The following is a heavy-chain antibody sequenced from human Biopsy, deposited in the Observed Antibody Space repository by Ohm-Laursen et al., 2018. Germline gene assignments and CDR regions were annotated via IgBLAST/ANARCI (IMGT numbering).Heavy chain of an antibody. Sequence: LRLSCAASGFSFDDFAMHWVRQSPGKGLEWVAGIDWNSRNINYGDSVKGRFSVSRDNAKDSLYLQMNSLRGEDTALYYCVKDTNWNYVWDRPGATKGMDVWGQGTTVTVSS. J-gene: IGHJ6*02. CDR2: IDWNSRNI. D-gene: IGHD1-7*01. CDR1: GFSFDDFA. V-gene: IGHV3-9*01. CDR3: VKDTNWNYVWDRPGATKGMDV.